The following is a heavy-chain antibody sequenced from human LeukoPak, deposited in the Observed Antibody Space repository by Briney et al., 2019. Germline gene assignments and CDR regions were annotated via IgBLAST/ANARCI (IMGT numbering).Heavy chain of an antibody. D-gene: IGHD4/OR15-4a*01. CDR1: GYTFTGYY. V-gene: IGHV1-2*02. CDR2: INPSSGGT. Sequence: ASVKVSCKASGYTFTGYYMHWVRQAPGQGLEWMGWINPSSGGTNYAQKFQGRVTMTRDTSISTAYMELSRLRSDDTAVYYCARDILYGASDYWGQGTLVTVSS. CDR3: ARDILYGASDY. J-gene: IGHJ4*02.